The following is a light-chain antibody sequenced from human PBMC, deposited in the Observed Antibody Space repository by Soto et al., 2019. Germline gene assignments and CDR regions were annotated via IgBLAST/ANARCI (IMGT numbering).Light chain of an antibody. CDR1: QSVSSSY. V-gene: IGKV3-20*01. Sequence: EIVLTQSPGTLSLSPGERATLSCRASQSVSSSYLAWYQQKPGQAPRLLIYGASSRATGIPDWFSGSGSGTDFTLTIIRREPEDFAVYYCQQYGSSPFTFGPGNKVDTK. J-gene: IGKJ3*01. CDR3: QQYGSSPFT. CDR2: GAS.